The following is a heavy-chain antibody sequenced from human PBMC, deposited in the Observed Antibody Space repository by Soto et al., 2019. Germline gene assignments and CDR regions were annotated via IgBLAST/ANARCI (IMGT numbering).Heavy chain of an antibody. CDR3: ARGGVSTRTFDY. D-gene: IGHD3-3*01. Sequence: GESLKISCAGSGYKFAGYWIAWVRQMPGKGLELMGIIYPSDSDTRYRPSFQGQVTISADKSISSAYLQWSSLRASDTAMYYCARGGVSTRTFDYWGQGTPVTVSS. CDR1: GYKFAGYW. CDR2: IYPSDSDT. V-gene: IGHV5-51*01. J-gene: IGHJ4*02.